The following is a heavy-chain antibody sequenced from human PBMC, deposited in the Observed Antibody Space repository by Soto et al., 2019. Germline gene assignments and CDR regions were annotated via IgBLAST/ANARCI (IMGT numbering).Heavy chain of an antibody. CDR1: GGSVSNND. Sequence: QSLTCSVSGGSVSNNDWTWIRQFPGKGLEGIGYIYHSGSTNYNYSPSLKSRLTISVDTSKNQLSLKLKSVTAADTAVYYCARRLGFFDYWGPGSLVTVS. V-gene: IGHV4-59*02. CDR3: ARRLGFFDY. J-gene: IGHJ4*02. CDR2: IYHSGST. D-gene: IGHD3-16*01.